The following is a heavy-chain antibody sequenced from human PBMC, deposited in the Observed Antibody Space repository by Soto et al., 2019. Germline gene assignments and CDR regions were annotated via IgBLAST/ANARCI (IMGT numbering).Heavy chain of an antibody. J-gene: IGHJ6*02. V-gene: IGHV4-34*01. D-gene: IGHD5-18*01. Sequence: SETLSLTCAVYGGSFSGYYWSWIRQPPGKGLEWIGEINHSGSTNYNPSLKSRVTISVDTSKNQFSLKLSSVTAADTAVYYCARGRGRRGYSYRDYYYGMDVWGQGTTVTVSS. CDR1: GGSFSGYY. CDR2: INHSGST. CDR3: ARGRGRRGYSYRDYYYGMDV.